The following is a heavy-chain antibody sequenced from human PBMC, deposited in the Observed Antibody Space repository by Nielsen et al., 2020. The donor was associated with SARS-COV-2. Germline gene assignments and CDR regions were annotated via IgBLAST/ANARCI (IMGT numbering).Heavy chain of an antibody. CDR1: GFTFSSYA. CDR2: ISGSGGST. J-gene: IGHJ6*02. CDR3: ARDPAYSKDRYGMDV. V-gene: IGHV3-23*01. Sequence: GESLKISCAASGFTFSSYAMSWVRQAPGKGLEWVSAISGSGGSTYYADSVKGRFTISRDNSKNTLYLQMNSLRAEDTAVYYCARDPAYSKDRYGMDVWGQGTTVTVSS. D-gene: IGHD4-11*01.